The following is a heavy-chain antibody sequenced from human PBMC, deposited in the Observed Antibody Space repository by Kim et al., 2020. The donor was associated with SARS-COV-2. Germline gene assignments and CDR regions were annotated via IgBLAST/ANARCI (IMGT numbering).Heavy chain of an antibody. D-gene: IGHD3-10*01. V-gene: IGHV3-49*03. CDR2: IRSKAYGGTT. CDR1: GFTFGDYA. Sequence: GGSLRLSCTASGFTFGDYAMSWFRQAPGKGLEWVGFIRSKAYGGTTEYAASVKGRFTISRDDSKSIAYLQMKSLKTEDTAVYYCGSSTRGYYYGMDVWGQGTTVTVSS. CDR3: GSSTRGYYYGMDV. J-gene: IGHJ6*02.